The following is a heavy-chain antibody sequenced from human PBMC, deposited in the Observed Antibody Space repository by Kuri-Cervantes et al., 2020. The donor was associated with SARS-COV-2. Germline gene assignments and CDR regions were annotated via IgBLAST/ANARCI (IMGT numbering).Heavy chain of an antibody. CDR3: ARIVRFMDV. D-gene: IGHD2-21*01. Sequence: SQTLSLTCAVYGGSFSGYYWSWIRQPPGKGLEWIGEINHSGSTNYNPSLKSRVTISVDTSKNQFSLKLSSVTAADTAVYYCARIVRFMDVWGKGTTVTVSS. V-gene: IGHV4-34*01. CDR1: GGSFSGYY. J-gene: IGHJ6*03. CDR2: INHSGST.